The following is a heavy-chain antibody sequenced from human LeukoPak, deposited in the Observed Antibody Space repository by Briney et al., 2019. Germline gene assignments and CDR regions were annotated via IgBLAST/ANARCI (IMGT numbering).Heavy chain of an antibody. CDR1: GYSFTSYW. J-gene: IGHJ4*02. CDR2: IYPGDSGT. D-gene: IGHD5-18*01. V-gene: IGHV5-51*01. Sequence: GESLKISCKGSGYSFTSYWIGWVRQMPGKGLEWMGIIYPGDSGTRYSPSLQGHVTMSADKSISTAYLQWSSLKPSDTAMYYCARRALEGASYSYGCDFYYWGQGTLVTVSS. CDR3: ARRALEGASYSYGCDFYY.